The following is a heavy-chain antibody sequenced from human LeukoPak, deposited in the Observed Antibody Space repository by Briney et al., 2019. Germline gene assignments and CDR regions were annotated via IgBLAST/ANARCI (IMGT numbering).Heavy chain of an antibody. CDR1: GFTFSYYA. CDR3: AKCLGYPLSYYYIMDV. D-gene: IGHD2/OR15-2a*01. V-gene: IGHV3-23*01. CDR2: ISDTGGLI. J-gene: IGHJ6*02. Sequence: GGSLRLSCVGSGFTFSYYAMTWVRQAPGKGLEWVSGISDTGGLIYYTDSVKGRFTISRDNSKKTLYLQMNILRAEDTAVYYCAKCLGYPLSYYYIMDVWGQGTTVTVSS.